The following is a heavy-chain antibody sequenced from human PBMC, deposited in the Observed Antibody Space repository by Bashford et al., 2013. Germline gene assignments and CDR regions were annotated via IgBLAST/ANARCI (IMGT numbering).Heavy chain of an antibody. Sequence: SSETLSLTCGVYGGSFSGYYWTWIRQPPGKGLEWIGEISHTGTTNSNPSLKSRVTISLDSSKNQFFXKLSSVTAADTAVYYCTRDPGDGHPSNNWFDPWGQGTLVTGLL. J-gene: IGHJ5*02. CDR1: GGSFSGYY. CDR2: ISHTGTT. CDR3: TRDPGDGHPSNNWFDP. D-gene: IGHD3-16*01. V-gene: IGHV4-34*01.